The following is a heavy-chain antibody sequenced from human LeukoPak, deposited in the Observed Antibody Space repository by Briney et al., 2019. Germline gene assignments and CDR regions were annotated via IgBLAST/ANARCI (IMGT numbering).Heavy chain of an antibody. CDR1: GFTFSDYY. V-gene: IGHV3-11*01. CDR2: ISSRGSTI. Sequence: GGSLRLSCAASGFTFSDYYMSWIRQAPGKGLEWVSYISSRGSTIYYADSVKGRFTISRDNAKNSLYLQMNSLRAEDTAVYYCAKGKQYLEWLPDSWGQGTLVTVSS. D-gene: IGHD3-3*01. J-gene: IGHJ4*02. CDR3: AKGKQYLEWLPDS.